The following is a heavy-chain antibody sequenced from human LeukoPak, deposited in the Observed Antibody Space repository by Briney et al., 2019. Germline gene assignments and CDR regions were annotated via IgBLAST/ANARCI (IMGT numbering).Heavy chain of an antibody. V-gene: IGHV6-1*01. CDR2: TYYRSKWYN. CDR1: GDSVSSNSAA. D-gene: IGHD2-2*02. J-gene: IGHJ3*02. Sequence: SQTLSLTCAISGDSVSSNSAAWNWIRQSPSRGLEWLGRTYYRSKWYNDYAVSVKSQITINPDTSKNQFSLQLNSVTPEDTAVYYCAREPATAIPEDAFDIWSQGTMVTVSS. CDR3: AREPATAIPEDAFDI.